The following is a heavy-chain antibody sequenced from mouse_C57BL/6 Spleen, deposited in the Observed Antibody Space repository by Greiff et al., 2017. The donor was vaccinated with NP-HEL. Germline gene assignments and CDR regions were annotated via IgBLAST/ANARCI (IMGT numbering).Heavy chain of an antibody. D-gene: IGHD2-4*01. V-gene: IGHV1-52*01. Sequence: QVQLQQPGAELVRPGSSVKLSCKASGYTFTSYWMHWVKQRPIQGLEWIGNIDPSDSETHYNQKFKDKATLTVDKSSSTAYMQLSSLTSEDSAVYYSARYGHYDYDGLDYWGPGTTLTVSS. CDR2: IDPSDSET. J-gene: IGHJ2*01. CDR3: ARYGHYDYDGLDY. CDR1: GYTFTSYW.